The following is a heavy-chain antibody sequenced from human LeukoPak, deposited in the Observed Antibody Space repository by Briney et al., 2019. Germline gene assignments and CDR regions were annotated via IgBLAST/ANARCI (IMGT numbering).Heavy chain of an antibody. CDR2: LNPSGGST. Sequence: GASVKVSFKASGYTVTSYYMHWVRQAPGQGLEWMGILNPSGGSTSYAQKFQGRATLTRATSTSTVYMELSSLRSEDTAVYYCASVYNYGMDVWGQGTTVTVSS. V-gene: IGHV1-46*01. CDR1: GYTVTSYY. J-gene: IGHJ6*02. CDR3: ASVYNYGMDV.